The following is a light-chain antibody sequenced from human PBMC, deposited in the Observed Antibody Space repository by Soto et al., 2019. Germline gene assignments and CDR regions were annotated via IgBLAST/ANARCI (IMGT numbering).Light chain of an antibody. J-gene: IGKJ2*01. V-gene: IGKV1-39*01. CDR2: AAS. Sequence: DIQMTQSPSSLSASVGDRVTISCRASQSISSYLNWYQQKPGKAPKLLIYAASSLHSGVPSRFSGSGSGKVFTLTISSLQPEDLANYYRQHSYRTPHTFGQGTKLEIK. CDR3: QHSYRTPHT. CDR1: QSISSY.